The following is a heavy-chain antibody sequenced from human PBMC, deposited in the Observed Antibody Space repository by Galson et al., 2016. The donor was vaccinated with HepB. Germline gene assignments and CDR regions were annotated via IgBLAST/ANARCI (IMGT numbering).Heavy chain of an antibody. J-gene: IGHJ2*01. D-gene: IGHD2-15*01. CDR2: TCYKSKWHN. Sequence: CAISGDSVSSNSAAWNWIRQSPSRGLEWLRRTCYKSKWHNDYAPSVKSRITINPDTSKNLFSLQLHSVTPEDTAVYYCARGETAPATDWYFDLWGRGTLVTVSS. V-gene: IGHV6-1*01. CDR1: GDSVSSNSAA. CDR3: ARGETAPATDWYFDL.